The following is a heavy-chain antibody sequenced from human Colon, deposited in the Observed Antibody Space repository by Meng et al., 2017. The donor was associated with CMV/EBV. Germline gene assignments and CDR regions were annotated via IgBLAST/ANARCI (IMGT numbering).Heavy chain of an antibody. CDR1: GFPFSSYD. J-gene: IGHJ6*02. CDR3: ARDVNDFWSGYYYGMDV. CDR2: IDSAGDT. D-gene: IGHD3-3*01. V-gene: IGHV3-13*01. Sequence: GESLKISCAASGFPFSSYDMHWVRQVTGKGLEWVSGIDSAGDTYYPDSVKGRFTISRDDAKNSLYLQMTNLQAGDTAVYYCARDVNDFWSGYYYGMDVWGQGTTVTVSS.